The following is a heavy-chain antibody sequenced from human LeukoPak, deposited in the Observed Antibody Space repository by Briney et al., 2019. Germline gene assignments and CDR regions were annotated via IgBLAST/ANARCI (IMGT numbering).Heavy chain of an antibody. V-gene: IGHV1-2*02. J-gene: IGHJ4*02. CDR2: INPNSGGT. Sequence: ASVKVSCKASGYTFTGYYLLWVRQAPGQGLEWMGWINPNSGGTNYAQKFQGRVTMTRDTSISTAYMELSRLRSDDTAVYYCARVQDYGDYPDYWGQGTLVTVSS. CDR3: ARVQDYGDYPDY. D-gene: IGHD4-17*01. CDR1: GYTFTGYY.